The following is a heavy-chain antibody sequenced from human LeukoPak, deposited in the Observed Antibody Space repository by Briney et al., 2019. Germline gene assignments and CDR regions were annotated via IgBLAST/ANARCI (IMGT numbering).Heavy chain of an antibody. CDR2: INPNSGGT. CDR1: GYTFTGYY. Sequence: VKVSCKASGYTFTGYYLHWVRQAPGQGLEWMGWINPNSGGTNYAQKFQGRVTMTRDTSISTAYMELRRLKSDDTAVYYCARDFRVTTEYHWFDPWGQGTLVTVSS. J-gene: IGHJ5*02. V-gene: IGHV1-2*02. CDR3: ARDFRVTTEYHWFDP. D-gene: IGHD3-3*01.